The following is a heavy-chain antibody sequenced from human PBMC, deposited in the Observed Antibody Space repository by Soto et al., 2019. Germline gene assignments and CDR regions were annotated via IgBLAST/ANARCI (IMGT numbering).Heavy chain of an antibody. D-gene: IGHD6-6*01. CDR3: ARIGYSSSSFDY. CDR2: IKQDGTEI. J-gene: IGHJ4*02. Sequence: GGSLRLSCAASGFTFSVYWMSWVRQAPGKGREWVANIKQDGTEIDQVGSLKGRFTISRDNAKNSVYLQMNSLRVEDTAVYYCARIGYSSSSFDYWGRGTLVTVSS. V-gene: IGHV3-7*05. CDR1: GFTFSVYW.